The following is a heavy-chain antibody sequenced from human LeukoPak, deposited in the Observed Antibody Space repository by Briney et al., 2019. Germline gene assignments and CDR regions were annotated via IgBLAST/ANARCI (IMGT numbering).Heavy chain of an antibody. V-gene: IGHV3-30*18. J-gene: IGHJ4*02. CDR2: ISYDGSNK. Sequence: PGRSLRLSCAASGFTFSSYGMHWVRQAPGKGLEWVAVISYDGSNKYYADSVKGRFTISRDNSKNTLYLQMNSLRAEDTAVYYCAKESVNYGGNSVYYFDYWGQGTLVTVSS. D-gene: IGHD4-23*01. CDR1: GFTFSSYG. CDR3: AKESVNYGGNSVYYFDY.